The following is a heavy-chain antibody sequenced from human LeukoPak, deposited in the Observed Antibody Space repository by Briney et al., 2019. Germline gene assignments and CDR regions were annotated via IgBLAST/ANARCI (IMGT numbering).Heavy chain of an antibody. Sequence: EASVKVSCKASGYTFTDYYIHWVRQAPGQGLEWMGRINPNSGLTNYVQKFQDRVTMSRDTSISTAYMGLYRLRSDDTAVYYCARDPYRAPAASSPTYWGQGTLVTVSS. CDR3: ARDPYRAPAASSPTY. D-gene: IGHD6-13*01. CDR2: INPNSGLT. CDR1: GYTFTDYY. J-gene: IGHJ4*02. V-gene: IGHV1-2*06.